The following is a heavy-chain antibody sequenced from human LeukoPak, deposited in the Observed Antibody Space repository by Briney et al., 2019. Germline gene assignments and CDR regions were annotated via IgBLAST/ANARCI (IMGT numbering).Heavy chain of an antibody. CDR3: ATETIGRHYDY. CDR1: GFTFSSWG. CDR2: ICPTGTDR. Sequence: GGSLRLSCAASGFTFSSWGFNWVGQAPGKGVEGVSSICPTGTDRDYADSVRGRFTISRDNAKNSMYLQMDSLRDEDTAVYYCATETIGRHYDYWGQGTLLTVSS. V-gene: IGHV3-21*01. D-gene: IGHD1-14*01. J-gene: IGHJ4*02.